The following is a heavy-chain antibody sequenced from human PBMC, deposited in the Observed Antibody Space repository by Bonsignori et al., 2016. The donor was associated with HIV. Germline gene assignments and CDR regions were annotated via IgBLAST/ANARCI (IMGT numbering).Heavy chain of an antibody. CDR3: ARDINLHWGXPPWYFDL. CDR1: ADSIISEHY. V-gene: IGHV4-38-2*02. CDR2: VRHSGHS. D-gene: IGHD3-16*01. Sequence: QVVLQESGPGLVKPSETLSLTCVVSADSIISEHYWAWVRQPPGKGLEWIASVRHSGHSNYNPSLRSRVTISVDTSKNQFSLKMTSFTAADTALYFCARDINLHWGXPPWYFDLWAAAPWSLFPQ. J-gene: IGHJ2*01.